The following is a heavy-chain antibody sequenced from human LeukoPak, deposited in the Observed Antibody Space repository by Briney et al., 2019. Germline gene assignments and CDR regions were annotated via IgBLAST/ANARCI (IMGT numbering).Heavy chain of an antibody. J-gene: IGHJ4*02. D-gene: IGHD3-3*01. V-gene: IGHV1-8*03. CDR1: GYTFTSYD. CDR2: MNPNSGNT. Sequence: ASVKVSCKASGYTFTSYDINWVRQATGQGLEWMGWMNPNSGNTGYAQKFQGRVTITRNTSISTAYMELSSLRSEDTAVYYGARAIRDFWSGYSLFDYWGQGTLVTVSS. CDR3: ARAIRDFWSGYSLFDY.